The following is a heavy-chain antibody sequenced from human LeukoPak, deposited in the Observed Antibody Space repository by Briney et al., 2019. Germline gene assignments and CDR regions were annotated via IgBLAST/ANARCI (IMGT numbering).Heavy chain of an antibody. V-gene: IGHV3-21*01. CDR1: GFTFSNYS. D-gene: IGHD1-26*01. J-gene: IGHJ4*02. Sequence: GGSLRLSCAASGFTFSNYSMNWVRQAPGKGLEWVSSISSDSNYIYYADSIQGRFTISRDNAENSLYLRMNSLRAEDTAVYYCATLQLGPTTNYWGQGTLVTVP. CDR3: ATLQLGPTTNY. CDR2: ISSDSNYI.